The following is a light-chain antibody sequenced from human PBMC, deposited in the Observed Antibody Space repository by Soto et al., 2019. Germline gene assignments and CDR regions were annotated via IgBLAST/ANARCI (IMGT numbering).Light chain of an antibody. J-gene: IGLJ1*01. CDR3: SSYTSTSTV. CDR2: EVT. Sequence: QSALTQPASVSGSPGQSITISCTGISSDGDDYKDVSWYQQHPGKAPKLMIYEVTYRPSGVSNRFSGSKSGNTASLTISGLQAEDEAGYYCSSYTSTSTVVGTGTKLTVL. V-gene: IGLV2-14*01. CDR1: SSDGDDYKD.